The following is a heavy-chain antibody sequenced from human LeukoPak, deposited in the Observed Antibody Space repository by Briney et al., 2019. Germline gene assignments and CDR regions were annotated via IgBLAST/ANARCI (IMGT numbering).Heavy chain of an antibody. Sequence: NPSATLSLTCTVSGYSISSGYYWGWIRQPPGKGLEWIGSIYHSGSTYYNPSLKSRVTISVDTSKNQFSLKLSSVTAADTAVYYCASPQPTYYYDSSGYQSDAFDIWGQGTMVTVSS. J-gene: IGHJ3*02. CDR1: GYSISSGYY. CDR2: IYHSGST. D-gene: IGHD3-22*01. V-gene: IGHV4-38-2*02. CDR3: ASPQPTYYYDSSGYQSDAFDI.